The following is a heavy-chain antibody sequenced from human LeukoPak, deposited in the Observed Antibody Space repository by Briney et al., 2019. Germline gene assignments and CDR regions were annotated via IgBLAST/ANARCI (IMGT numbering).Heavy chain of an antibody. CDR1: GFTFSSYA. D-gene: IGHD3-10*01. CDR2: ISYDGSNK. J-gene: IGHJ4*02. Sequence: GRPLRLSCAASGFTFSSYAMHWVRQAPGKGLEWVAVISYDGSNKYYADSVKGRFTISRDNSKNTLYLQMNSLRAEDTAVYYCARGYYGSGSWFDYWGQGTLVTVSS. V-gene: IGHV3-30*04. CDR3: ARGYYGSGSWFDY.